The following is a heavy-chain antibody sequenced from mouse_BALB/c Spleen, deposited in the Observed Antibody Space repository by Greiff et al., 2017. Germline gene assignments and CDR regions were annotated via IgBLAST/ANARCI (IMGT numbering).Heavy chain of an antibody. CDR1: GYTFTSYY. CDR3: TRLNHYAMDY. D-gene: IGHD1-3*01. J-gene: IGHJ4*01. Sequence: QVQLKESGAELVKPGASVKLSCKASGYTFTSYYMYWVKQRPGQGLEWIGEINPSNGGTNFNEKFKSKATLTVDKSSSTAYMQLSSLTSEDSAVYYCTRLNHYAMDYWGQGTAVTVSS. V-gene: IGHV1S81*02. CDR2: INPSNGGT.